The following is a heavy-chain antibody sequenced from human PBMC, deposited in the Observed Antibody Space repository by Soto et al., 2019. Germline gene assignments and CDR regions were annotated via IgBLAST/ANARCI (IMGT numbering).Heavy chain of an antibody. CDR2: IISSGGST. J-gene: IGHJ1*01. V-gene: IGHV3-23*01. D-gene: IGHD6-13*01. CDR1: GFTFSTYA. CDR3: AKAEGSSYGTEYSQH. Sequence: LRLSCAASGFTFSTYAMNWVRQAPGKGLGWVSLIISSGGSTYYADSVKGRFTISRDNSKNTLYLQMNSLRADDTAVYYCAKAEGSSYGTEYSQHWGQGTLVTVSS.